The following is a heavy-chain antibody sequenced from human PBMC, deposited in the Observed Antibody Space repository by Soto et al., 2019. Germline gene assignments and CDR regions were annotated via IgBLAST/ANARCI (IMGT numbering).Heavy chain of an antibody. CDR3: AKDPMWYDSDRYPPTGFDP. Sequence: EVQLLESGGGFVQPGGSLRLSCAASGFTFSNYAMSWVRQAPGKGLEWVSAITAYGDSTHYADSVKGRFTISRDSPKNTLYLQLDSLRAADTAVYYCAKDPMWYDSDRYPPTGFDPWSQGTLVTISS. CDR1: GFTFSNYA. J-gene: IGHJ5*02. V-gene: IGHV3-23*01. D-gene: IGHD6-19*01. CDR2: ITAYGDST.